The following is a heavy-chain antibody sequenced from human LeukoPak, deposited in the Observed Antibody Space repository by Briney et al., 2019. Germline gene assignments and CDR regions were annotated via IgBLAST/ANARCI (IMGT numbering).Heavy chain of an antibody. V-gene: IGHV4-59*04. CDR2: IYYSGST. J-gene: IGHJ4*02. D-gene: IGHD3-10*01. Sequence: SETLSLTCTVSGGSISTYYWTWIRQPPGKGLEWIGYIYYSGSTYYNPSLKSRVTISVDTSKNQFSLKLSSVTAADTAVYYCASLWFGESGVDYWGQGTLVTVSS. CDR1: GGSISTYY. CDR3: ASLWFGESGVDY.